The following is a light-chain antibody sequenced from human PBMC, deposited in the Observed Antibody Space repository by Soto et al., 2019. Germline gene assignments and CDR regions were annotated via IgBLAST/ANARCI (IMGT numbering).Light chain of an antibody. Sequence: DIQMTQSPSSLSAFVGDRVTITCRASQSISSYLNWYQQKPGKAPKLLIYAASSLQSGVPSRFNGSGSGTDFTLTISSLQPEDFATYYCQQSYSTLFTFGPGTKVDIK. CDR3: QQSYSTLFT. CDR1: QSISSY. J-gene: IGKJ3*01. CDR2: AAS. V-gene: IGKV1-39*01.